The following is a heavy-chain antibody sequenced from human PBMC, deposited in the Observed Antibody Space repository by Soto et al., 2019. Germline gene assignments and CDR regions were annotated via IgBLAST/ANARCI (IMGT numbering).Heavy chain of an antibody. CDR2: IKQDGSEK. CDR3: ARVRGYSYGYLLDY. CDR1: GFTFSSYW. Sequence: EVQLVESGGGLVQPGGSLRLSCAASGFTFSSYWMSWVRQAPGKGLEWVANIKQDGSEKYYVDSVKGRFTISRDNAKNTLYLQMNSLRAEDTAVYYCARVRGYSYGYLLDYWGQGTLVTVSS. V-gene: IGHV3-7*03. J-gene: IGHJ4*02. D-gene: IGHD5-18*01.